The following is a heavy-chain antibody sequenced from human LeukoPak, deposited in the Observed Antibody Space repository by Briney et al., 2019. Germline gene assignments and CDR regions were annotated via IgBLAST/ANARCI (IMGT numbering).Heavy chain of an antibody. CDR3: VKDFGRVRGAPDS. CDR1: GFVFSIYT. Sequence: GGSLRLSCSASGFVFSIYTMYWVRQAPGKGPEYVSTISGSGNGFSIYYADSVKGRFTISRDDSKSILYLQMNGLRSEDTAVYYCVKDFGRVRGAPDSWGQGTLVTVSS. D-gene: IGHD3-16*01. J-gene: IGHJ4*02. V-gene: IGHV3-64D*06. CDR2: ISGSGNGFSI.